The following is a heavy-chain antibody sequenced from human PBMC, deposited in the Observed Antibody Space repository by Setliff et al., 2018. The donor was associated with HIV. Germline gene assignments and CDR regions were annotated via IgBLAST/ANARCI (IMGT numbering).Heavy chain of an antibody. Sequence: SETLSLTCTVSGDSINTHYWSWIRQAPGKGLEWIGCISHSGNTNFNPSLNSRVTISIDTSKNQFSLKLSSVTAADTAMYYCARGRMATVLIRNWIDPWGQGSLVTVSS. CDR2: ISHSGNT. V-gene: IGHV4-59*11. D-gene: IGHD4-4*01. CDR1: GDSINTHY. CDR3: ARGRMATVLIRNWIDP. J-gene: IGHJ5*02.